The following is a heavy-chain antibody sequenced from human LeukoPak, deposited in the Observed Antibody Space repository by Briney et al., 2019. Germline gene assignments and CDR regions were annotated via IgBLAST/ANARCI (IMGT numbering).Heavy chain of an antibody. CDR2: MNPDSGDT. V-gene: IGHV1-8*01. CDR1: GYIFTNYN. CDR3: ARGAYYGSAWYNWVDP. J-gene: IGHJ5*02. D-gene: IGHD3-22*01. Sequence: ASVKVSCKTSGYIFTNYNINWVRQATGRGLERMGWMNPDSGDTSYAQKFQGRITMTRDTSTNTVYLELSSLKFEDTATYYCARGAYYGSAWYNWVDPWGQGTQVTVFS.